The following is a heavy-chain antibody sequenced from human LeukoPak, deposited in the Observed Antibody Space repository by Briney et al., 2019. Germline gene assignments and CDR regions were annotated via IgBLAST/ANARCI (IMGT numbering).Heavy chain of an antibody. J-gene: IGHJ4*02. D-gene: IGHD6-19*01. CDR1: GFTFSSYE. V-gene: IGHV3-23*01. CDR3: GKTTTGYSSGRYPGWPVDY. Sequence: GGSLRLSCVASGFTFSSYEINWVRQAPGKGLEWVSYISRSGGDKYYADSVKGRFTISRDNSKNTVYLQMDSLRVEDTAVYYCGKTTTGYSSGRYPGWPVDYWGQGTLVTVSS. CDR2: ISRSGGDK.